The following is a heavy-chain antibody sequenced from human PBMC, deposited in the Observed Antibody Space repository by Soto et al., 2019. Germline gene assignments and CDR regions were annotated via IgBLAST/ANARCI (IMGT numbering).Heavy chain of an antibody. CDR2: ISYDGSVK. Sequence: GGSLRLSCAASGFTFSSYGIHWVRQAPGKGLEWVAVISYDGSVKYYADSVKGRFTISRDNSKNTLYLQMNSLRVEDTAVYYCARGPYDYVWGSDPPHFDYWGQGTLVTVSS. D-gene: IGHD3-16*02. CDR3: ARGPYDYVWGSDPPHFDY. J-gene: IGHJ4*02. CDR1: GFTFSSYG. V-gene: IGHV3-30*03.